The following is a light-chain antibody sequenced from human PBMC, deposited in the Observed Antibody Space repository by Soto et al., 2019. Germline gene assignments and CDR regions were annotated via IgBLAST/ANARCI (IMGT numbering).Light chain of an antibody. Sequence: EIVLTQSPGTLALSPGERATLSCRASQSVSSTYLAWYQHKPGQAPRLLIYGASSRAAGIPDRFSGSGSGTDFTLTISTLEPEDFAVYYCQHYGSSPRWTFGQGTKVEIK. CDR3: QHYGSSPRWT. J-gene: IGKJ1*01. V-gene: IGKV3-20*01. CDR1: QSVSSTY. CDR2: GAS.